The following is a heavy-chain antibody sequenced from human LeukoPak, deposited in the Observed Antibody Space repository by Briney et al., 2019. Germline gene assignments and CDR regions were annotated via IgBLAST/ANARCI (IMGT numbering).Heavy chain of an antibody. V-gene: IGHV3-43D*03. CDR2: ISWDGGST. Sequence: GRSLRLSCAASGFTSDDYAMHWVRQAPGKGLEGVSLISWDGGSTYYADSVKGRFTISRDNSKNSLYLQVNSLRAEDTALYYCAKDVTAAAGPLDYWGQGTLVTVSS. J-gene: IGHJ4*02. CDR3: AKDVTAAAGPLDY. CDR1: GFTSDDYA. D-gene: IGHD6-13*01.